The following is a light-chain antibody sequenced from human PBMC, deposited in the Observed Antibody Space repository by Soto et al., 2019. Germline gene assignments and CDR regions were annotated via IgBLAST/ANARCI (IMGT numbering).Light chain of an antibody. CDR1: SSDVGGYNY. V-gene: IGLV2-8*01. CDR2: EVS. CDR3: SSYAGSNNLL. J-gene: IGLJ2*01. Sequence: QSVLTQPPSASGSPGHSVTISCTGTSSDVGGYNYVSWYQQHPGKAPQLMIYEVSRRPSGVPDRFSGSKSGSTASLTVSGLQAEDEADYYCSSYAGSNNLLFGGGTKLTVL.